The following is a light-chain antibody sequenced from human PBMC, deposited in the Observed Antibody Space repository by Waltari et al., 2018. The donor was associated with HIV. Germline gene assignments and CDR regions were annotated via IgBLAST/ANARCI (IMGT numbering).Light chain of an antibody. CDR1: QSVSTW. CDR3: QQMNSFS. Sequence: DIQMTQSPSTLSASVGDRVTITCRASQSVSTWLAWYQQKPGKAPKLVIYKTSSLETGVPSRFSGSGSGTEFTLTISDLHPDDFATYYCQQMNSFSFGPGTKAEI. CDR2: KTS. V-gene: IGKV1-5*03. J-gene: IGKJ3*01.